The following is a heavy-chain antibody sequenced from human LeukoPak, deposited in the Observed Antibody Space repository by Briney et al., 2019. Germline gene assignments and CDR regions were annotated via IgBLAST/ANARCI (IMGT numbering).Heavy chain of an antibody. Sequence: PSETLSLTCTVSGGSISSYYWSWIRQPAGKGLEWIGRIYTSGSTNYNPSLKSRVTISIDTSKNQFSLKLNFVTAADTAVYYCARRPCSGGSCYSGRPYNWFDPWGQGTLVTVSS. CDR2: IYTSGST. CDR1: GGSISSYY. D-gene: IGHD2-15*01. CDR3: ARRPCSGGSCYSGRPYNWFDP. V-gene: IGHV4-4*07. J-gene: IGHJ5*02.